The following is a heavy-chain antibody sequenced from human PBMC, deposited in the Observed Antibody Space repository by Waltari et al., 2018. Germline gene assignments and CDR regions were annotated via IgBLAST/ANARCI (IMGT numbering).Heavy chain of an antibody. Sequence: QVQLQESGPGLVKPSETLSLTCTVAGGSISSGDYSWSWIRQPPGKGLEWIGYIYYTGSTSYNPSLKSRVTISVDTSKNQFSLKLSSVTAADAAVYYCARRKDYYDLYFDYWGPGTLVTVSS. D-gene: IGHD3-22*01. CDR1: GGSISSGDYS. J-gene: IGHJ4*02. V-gene: IGHV4-30-4*08. CDR3: ARRKDYYDLYFDY. CDR2: IYYTGST.